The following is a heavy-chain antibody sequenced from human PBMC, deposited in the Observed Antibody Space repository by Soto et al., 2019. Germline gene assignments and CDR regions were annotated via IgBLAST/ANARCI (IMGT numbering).Heavy chain of an antibody. V-gene: IGHV1-3*05. CDR3: APVGPLGYFQH. CDR2: INAGNGNT. J-gene: IGHJ1*01. CDR1: GYTFTSYA. Sequence: QVQLVQSGAEEKKPGASVKVSCKASGYTFTSYAMHWVRQAPGQRLEWMGWINAGNGNTKYSQKFQGRVTITRDTYPSTAYMELSSLRSEDTAVYYCAPVGPLGYFQHWGQGTLVTVSS. D-gene: IGHD1-26*01.